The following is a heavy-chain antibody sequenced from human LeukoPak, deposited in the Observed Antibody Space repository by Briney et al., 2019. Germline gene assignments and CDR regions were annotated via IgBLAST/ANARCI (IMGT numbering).Heavy chain of an antibody. CDR1: GFTFSDYN. CDR3: ARSIGLTGGGVDV. D-gene: IGHD3-9*01. CDR2: ITNGGSTI. J-gene: IGHJ6*02. V-gene: IGHV3-11*01. Sequence: PGGSLRLSCAASGFTFSDYNMNWVRQAPGKGLEWVSYITNGGSTIHHADSVKGRFSISRDNAKKTLYLQMNSLRAEDTAVYYCARSIGLTGGGVDVWGQGTTVTVSS.